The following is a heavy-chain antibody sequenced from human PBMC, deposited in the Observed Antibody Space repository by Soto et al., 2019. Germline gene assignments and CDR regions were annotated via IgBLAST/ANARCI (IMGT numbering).Heavy chain of an antibody. CDR2: VRGNGDHP. CDR3: VKSRGGNNF. V-gene: IGHV3-64D*06. CDR1: GFTYSSYA. Sequence: GGSLRLSCSASGFTYSSYAMHWVRQAPGKGLEYVSRVRGNGDHPFYADSVKGRFTISRDNSKNTIYLQMSSLSADDTTVYYCVKSRGGNNF. D-gene: IGHD5-12*01. J-gene: IGHJ2*01.